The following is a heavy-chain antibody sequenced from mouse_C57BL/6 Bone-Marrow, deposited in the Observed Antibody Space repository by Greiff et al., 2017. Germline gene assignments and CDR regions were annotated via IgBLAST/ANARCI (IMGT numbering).Heavy chain of an antibody. CDR2: INPGSGGT. CDR3: AIDDYDGFAY. D-gene: IGHD2-4*01. CDR1: GYAFTNYL. V-gene: IGHV1-54*01. Sequence: QVQLQQSGAELVRPGTSVKVSCKASGYAFTNYLIEWVKQRPGQGLEWIGVINPGSGGTNYNEKFKGKATLTADKSSSTAYMQLSSLTSEDSAVYFCAIDDYDGFAYWGQGTLVTVSA. J-gene: IGHJ3*01.